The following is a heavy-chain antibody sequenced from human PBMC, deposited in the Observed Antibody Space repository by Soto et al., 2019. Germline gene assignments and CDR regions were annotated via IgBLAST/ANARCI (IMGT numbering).Heavy chain of an antibody. V-gene: IGHV1-69*08. CDR3: ARDRITTRGDAFDL. CDR2: IIPIPDIT. Sequence: QVQLVQSGAEVKKPGSSVKVSCKAPGGTFSTYIISWVRQAPGQGLEWMGRIIPIPDITDKAQKVQGRVTFSADKATSTAYMELSSLRSEDTALYYCARDRITTRGDAFDLWGQGTMVTVSS. D-gene: IGHD3-3*01. J-gene: IGHJ3*01. CDR1: GGTFSTYI.